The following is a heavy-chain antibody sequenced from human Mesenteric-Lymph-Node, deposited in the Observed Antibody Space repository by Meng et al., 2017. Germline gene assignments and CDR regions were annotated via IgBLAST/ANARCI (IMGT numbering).Heavy chain of an antibody. J-gene: IGHJ4*02. CDR3: VTIEGGFGTT. CDR2: ITPFNGNT. V-gene: IGHV1-45*02. CDR1: GYTFTYRY. Sequence: SVKVSCKASGYTFTYRYLHWVRQAPGQALEWMGWITPFNGNTNYAQKFQDRVTITRDRSMSTTYMELSSLRSEDTAMYFCVTIEGGFGTTWGQGTLVTVSS. D-gene: IGHD2-2*01.